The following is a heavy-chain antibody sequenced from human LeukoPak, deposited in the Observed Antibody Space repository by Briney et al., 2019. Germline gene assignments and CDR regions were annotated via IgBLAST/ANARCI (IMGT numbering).Heavy chain of an antibody. CDR3: AKDSSMLRGPLVIYYFDF. CDR2: ISGGGDAT. CDR1: GFTFSSYN. J-gene: IGHJ4*02. Sequence: GGSLRLSCAASGFTFSSYNMNWVRQAPGKGLEWVSTISGGGDATYYADSVKGRFTISRDNSKNTLSLQMNSLRAEDTAVYYCAKDSSMLRGPLVIYYFDFWGQGTLVTVSS. D-gene: IGHD3-10*01. V-gene: IGHV3-23*01.